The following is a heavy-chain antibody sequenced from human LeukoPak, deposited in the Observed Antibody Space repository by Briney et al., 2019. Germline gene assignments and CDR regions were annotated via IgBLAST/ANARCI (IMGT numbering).Heavy chain of an antibody. J-gene: IGHJ4*02. CDR3: AKDHDSNYVGLYFDY. D-gene: IGHD4-11*01. CDR2: ISGSGGST. Sequence: PGGSLRLSCTASGFTFNLYAMTWVRQAPGKGLEWVSAISGSGGSTYYADSVKGRFTISRDNSKNTLYLQMNSLRAEDTAVYYCAKDHDSNYVGLYFDYWGQGTLVTVSS. CDR1: GFTFNLYA. V-gene: IGHV3-23*01.